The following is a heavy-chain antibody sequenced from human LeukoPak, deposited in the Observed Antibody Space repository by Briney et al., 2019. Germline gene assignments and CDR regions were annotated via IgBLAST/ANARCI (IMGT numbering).Heavy chain of an antibody. V-gene: IGHV1-46*01. CDR3: ARDNSVRDGAWWFNP. J-gene: IGHJ5*02. Sequence: ASVKVSCKAFGYTFTSNYMHWVRQAPGQGPEWMGVISPSGGSTTYAQKFQGRVTLIRDMSTSTDYLELSSLRSEDTAVYYCARDNSVRDGAWWFNPWGQGTLVTVSS. CDR1: GYTFTSNY. CDR2: ISPSGGST. D-gene: IGHD5-24*01.